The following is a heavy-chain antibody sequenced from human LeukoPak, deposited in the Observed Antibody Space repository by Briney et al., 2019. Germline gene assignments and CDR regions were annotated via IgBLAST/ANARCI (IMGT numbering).Heavy chain of an antibody. D-gene: IGHD5-12*01. V-gene: IGHV4-34*01. CDR1: GGSFSGYY. Sequence: SETLSLTCAVYGGSFSGYYWSWIRQPPGKGLEWIGEINHSGSTNYNPSLKSRVTISVDTSKNQFSLKLSSVTAADTAVYYCARVVAKTFDCWGQGTLVTVSS. CDR2: INHSGST. CDR3: ARVVAKTFDC. J-gene: IGHJ4*02.